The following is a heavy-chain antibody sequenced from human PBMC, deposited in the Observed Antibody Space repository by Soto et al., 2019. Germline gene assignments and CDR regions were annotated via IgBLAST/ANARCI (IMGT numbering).Heavy chain of an antibody. V-gene: IGHV3-30-3*01. J-gene: IGHJ4*02. Sequence: QVQLVESGGGVVQPGRSLRLSCAASGFTFSSCAMHWVRQAPGKGLEWVAVIIYDGSDKYYADSVQGRFTISRDNSKNRLYLQMNSLRPKDTAVYYCAAELGNSGYDGHDYWGQGTLVTVSS. CDR2: IIYDGSDK. CDR1: GFTFSSCA. CDR3: AAELGNSGYDGHDY. D-gene: IGHD5-12*01.